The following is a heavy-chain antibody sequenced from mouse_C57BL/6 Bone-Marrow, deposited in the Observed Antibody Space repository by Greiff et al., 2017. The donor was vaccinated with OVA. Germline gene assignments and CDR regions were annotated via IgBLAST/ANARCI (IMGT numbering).Heavy chain of an antibody. J-gene: IGHJ1*03. CDR3: ARQRNYDYDGDWYFDV. V-gene: IGHV5-2*01. CDR2: INSDGGST. CDR1: EYEFPSHD. Sequence: EVMLVESGGGLVQPGESLKLSCESNEYEFPSHDMSWVRKTPEKRLELVAAINSDGGSTYYPDTMERRFIISRDNTKKNLYLQMSSLRSEDTALYYCARQRNYDYDGDWYFDVWGTGTTVTVSS. D-gene: IGHD2-4*01.